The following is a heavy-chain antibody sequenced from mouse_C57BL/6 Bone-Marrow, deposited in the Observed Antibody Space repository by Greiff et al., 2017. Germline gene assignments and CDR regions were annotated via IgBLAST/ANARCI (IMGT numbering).Heavy chain of an antibody. D-gene: IGHD2-5*01. J-gene: IGHJ1*03. V-gene: IGHV1-55*01. CDR3: ARPYYSNYWYFDV. CDR2: IYPGSGST. Sequence: QVQLQQSGAELVKPGASVKMSCKASGYTFTSYWITWVKQRPGQGLEWIGDIYPGSGSTNYNEKFKSKATLTVDTSSSTAYMQLSSLTSADSAVYYCARPYYSNYWYFDVWGTGTTGTVSS. CDR1: GYTFTSYW.